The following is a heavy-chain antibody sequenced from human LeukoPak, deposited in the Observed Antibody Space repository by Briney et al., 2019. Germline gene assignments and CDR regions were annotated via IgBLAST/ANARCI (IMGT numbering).Heavy chain of an antibody. J-gene: IGHJ4*02. CDR1: GFTFSSYG. CDR3: ARDGSPHGVSITMVRGDPGSYFDY. Sequence: GRSLRLSCAASGFTFSSYGMHWVRQAPGKGLEWVAVIWYDGSNKYYADSVKGRFTISRDNSKNTLYLQMNSLRAEDTAVYYCARDGSPHGVSITMVRGDPGSYFDYWGQGTLVTVSS. D-gene: IGHD3-10*01. CDR2: IWYDGSNK. V-gene: IGHV3-33*01.